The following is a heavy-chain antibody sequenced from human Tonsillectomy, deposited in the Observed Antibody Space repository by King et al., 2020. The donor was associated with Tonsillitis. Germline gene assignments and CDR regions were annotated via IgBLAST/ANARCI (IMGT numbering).Heavy chain of an antibody. J-gene: IGHJ4*02. D-gene: IGHD2-15*01. CDR3: ARHHCSGGRCYSFDY. CDR2: IYPGDSDT. CDR1: GYSFSSYW. V-gene: IGHV5-51*01. Sequence: QLVQSGAEVREPGESLKISCKGSGYSFSSYWIGWVRQMPGKGLEWMGIIYPGDSDTRYSPSFQGQVTISADKSISTAYLQWGSLKASATAMSYCARHHCSGGRCYSFDYWGQGTLVTVSS.